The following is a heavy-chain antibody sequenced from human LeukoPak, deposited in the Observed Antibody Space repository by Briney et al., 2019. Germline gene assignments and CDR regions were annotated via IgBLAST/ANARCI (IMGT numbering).Heavy chain of an antibody. CDR3: ARARLTSYYYYGMDV. CDR2: INWNGGST. Sequence: PGGSLRLSCAASGFTFDDYGMNWVRQAPGKGLEWVSGINWNGGSTAYADSVKGRFAISRDNAKNSLYLHINSLRAEDTAVYYCARARLTSYYYYGMDVWGQGTTVTVSS. V-gene: IGHV3-20*04. CDR1: GFTFDDYG. D-gene: IGHD2-21*02. J-gene: IGHJ6*02.